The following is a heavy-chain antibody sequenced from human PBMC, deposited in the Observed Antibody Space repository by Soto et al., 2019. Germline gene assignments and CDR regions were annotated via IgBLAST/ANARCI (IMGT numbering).Heavy chain of an antibody. CDR1: GFTFSSYG. V-gene: IGHV3-30*18. CDR3: AKDRRIVGSTGPFGH. Sequence: QVQLVESGGGVVQPGRSLRLSCAASGFTFSSYGMHWVRQAPGKGLEWVAVISYDGSNKYYADSVKGRFTISRDNSKNTLYLQMNSLRAEDTAVYYCAKDRRIVGSTGPFGHWGQGTLVTVSS. J-gene: IGHJ4*02. D-gene: IGHD1-26*01. CDR2: ISYDGSNK.